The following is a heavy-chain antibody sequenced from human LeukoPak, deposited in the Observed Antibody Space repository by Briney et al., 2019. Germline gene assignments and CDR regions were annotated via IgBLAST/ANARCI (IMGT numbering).Heavy chain of an antibody. CDR1: GGSISSGGYY. Sequence: SQTLSLTCTVSGGSISSGGYYWSWIRQPPGKGLEWIGEINHSGSTNCNSSLKSRVTISVDTSKNQFSLKLSSVTAADTAVYYCARGYYGSGSHCCHMDVWGKGTTITVS. CDR2: INHSGST. J-gene: IGHJ6*03. CDR3: ARGYYGSGSHCCHMDV. D-gene: IGHD3-10*01. V-gene: IGHV4-30-2*01.